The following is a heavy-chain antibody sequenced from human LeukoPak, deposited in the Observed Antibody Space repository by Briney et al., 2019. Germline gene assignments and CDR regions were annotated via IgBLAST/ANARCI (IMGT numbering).Heavy chain of an antibody. CDR3: ARGWSGEFHFDY. CDR2: IYYSGST. V-gene: IGHV4-59*01. CDR1: GGSISSYY. Sequence: SETLSLTCTVSGGSISSYYWSWIRQPPGKGLEWIGYIYYSGSTNYNPSLKSRDTISVDTSKNQFSLKLSSVTAADTAVYYCARGWSGEFHFDYWGQGTLVTVSS. D-gene: IGHD3-10*01. J-gene: IGHJ4*02.